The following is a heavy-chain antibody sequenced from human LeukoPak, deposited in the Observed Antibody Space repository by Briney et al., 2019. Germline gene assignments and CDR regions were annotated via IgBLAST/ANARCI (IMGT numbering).Heavy chain of an antibody. D-gene: IGHD3-22*01. J-gene: IGHJ4*02. Sequence: SQTLSLTCGVSGDSVSNNSAAWTWIRQSPSRGLEWLGRTYYRSKWYNDYAVSVKSRITINPDTSKNQFSLQLNSVTPEDTAVYYCARDRGNDYDSGVYFDYWGQGTLVTVSS. V-gene: IGHV6-1*01. CDR3: ARDRGNDYDSGVYFDY. CDR1: GDSVSNNSAA. CDR2: TYYRSKWYN.